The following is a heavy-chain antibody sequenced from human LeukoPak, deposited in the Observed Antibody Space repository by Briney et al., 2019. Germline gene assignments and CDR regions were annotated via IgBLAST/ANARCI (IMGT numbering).Heavy chain of an antibody. Sequence: PGGSLTLSCAASGFSVSLNYMNWVRQAPGKGLEWVSILYSGSDTYYADSVKGRLTISRDSSKNMLFPHMNSLRAEDTAVYYCARVGDHFHWYLDLWGRGTLVTVSS. CDR1: GFSVSLNY. V-gene: IGHV3-53*01. CDR3: ARVGDHFHWYLDL. J-gene: IGHJ2*01. CDR2: LYSGSDT. D-gene: IGHD3-3*02.